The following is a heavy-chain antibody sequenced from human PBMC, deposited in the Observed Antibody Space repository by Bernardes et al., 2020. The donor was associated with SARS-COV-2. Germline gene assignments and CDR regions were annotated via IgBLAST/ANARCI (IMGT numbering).Heavy chain of an antibody. J-gene: IGHJ4*02. CDR1: GFTFSSYW. CDR2: INSHGSST. V-gene: IGHV3-74*01. D-gene: IGHD1-26*01. Sequence: AGSLTLSCAASGFTFSSYWMSWVRQPPGKGLVWVSRINSHGSSTIYADSVKGRFTSSRANAKNRLYLQMNSLRVEATAVYYCARDSYSGRYYDNWGQGTLVTGSS. CDR3: ARDSYSGRYYDN.